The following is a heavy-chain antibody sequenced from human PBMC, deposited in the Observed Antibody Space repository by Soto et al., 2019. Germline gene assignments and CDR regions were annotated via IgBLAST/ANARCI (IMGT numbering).Heavy chain of an antibody. CDR3: AAHAGKTYSPLDY. CDR2: AHHSGRT. CDR1: GGSMTSSNW. D-gene: IGHD4-4*01. V-gene: IGHV4-4*02. Sequence: SETLSLTCTVSGGSMTSSNWWNWVRQSPGKGLEWIGEAHHSGRTNYNPSLKSRVSVSVDLSKNQFSLKVTSVTAAETAVYFCAAHAGKTYSPLDYWGPGKLVTVSS. J-gene: IGHJ4*02.